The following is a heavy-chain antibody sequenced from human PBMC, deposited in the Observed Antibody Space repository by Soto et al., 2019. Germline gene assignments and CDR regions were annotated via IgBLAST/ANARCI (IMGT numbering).Heavy chain of an antibody. CDR2: INHSGST. D-gene: IGHD6-25*01. Sequence: QVQLQQWGAGLLKPSETLSLTCAVYGGSFSGYYWSWIRQPPGKGLEWIGEINHSGSTNYNPSLKSRVTISVDTYKNQFSLKLSSVPAADTAVDYCARVEKKRPIAARPNYYYYYGMDVWGQGTTVTVSS. CDR3: ARVEKKRPIAARPNYYYYYGMDV. V-gene: IGHV4-34*01. CDR1: GGSFSGYY. J-gene: IGHJ6*02.